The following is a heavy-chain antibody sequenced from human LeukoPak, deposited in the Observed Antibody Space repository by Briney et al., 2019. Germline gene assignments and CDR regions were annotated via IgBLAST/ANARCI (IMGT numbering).Heavy chain of an antibody. CDR2: IYTSGST. D-gene: IGHD3-9*01. Sequence: SETLSLTCTVSGGSISSYYWSWIRQPPGKGLEWIGYIYTSGSTNYNPSLKSRVTISVDTSKNQLSLKLSSVTAADTAVYYCARGGRLGNFDYWGQGALVTVPS. V-gene: IGHV4-4*09. J-gene: IGHJ4*02. CDR3: ARGGRLGNFDY. CDR1: GGSISSYY.